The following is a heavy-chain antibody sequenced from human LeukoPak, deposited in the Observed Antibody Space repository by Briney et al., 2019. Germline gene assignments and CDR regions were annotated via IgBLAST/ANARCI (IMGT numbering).Heavy chain of an antibody. CDR1: GFTFSSYE. V-gene: IGHV3-23*01. CDR2: ISGSGGST. J-gene: IGHJ6*02. CDR3: AKGRKSYYYGMDV. Sequence: GGSLRLSCAASGFTFSSYEMNWVRQAPGKGLEWVSGISGSGGSTYYADSVKGQFTISRDNSKNTLYLQMNSLRAEDTAVYHCAKGRKSYYYGMDVWGQGTTVTVSS.